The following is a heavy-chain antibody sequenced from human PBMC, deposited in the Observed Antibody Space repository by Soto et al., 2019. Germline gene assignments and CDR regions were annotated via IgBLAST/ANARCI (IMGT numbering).Heavy chain of an antibody. CDR3: ASRTGSGSSGVYARDV. Sequence: QVQLVESGGGVVQPGRSLRLSCAASGFTFSGYAMQWVRQAPGKGLEWVALTYYDRNNKYYADSVKGRFTISRDNSRNTLYLQTNSLRAEDTSVYYAASRTGSGSSGVYARDVWGQGTMVTVSS. J-gene: IGHJ6*02. D-gene: IGHD3-22*01. V-gene: IGHV3-33*01. CDR1: GFTFSGYA. CDR2: TYYDRNNK.